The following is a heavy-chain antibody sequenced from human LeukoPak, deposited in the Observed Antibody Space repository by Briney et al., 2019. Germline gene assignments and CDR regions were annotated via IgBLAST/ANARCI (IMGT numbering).Heavy chain of an antibody. CDR1: GGSISSYY. CDR2: IYYSGST. D-gene: IGHD2-2*01. Sequence: PSETLSLTCTVSGGSISSYYWSWIRQPPGKGLEWIGYIYYSGSTNYNPSLKSRVTISVDRSKNQFSLKLSSVTAADTAVYYCARETVVVPAAMGPLDYWGQGTLVTVSS. V-gene: IGHV4-59*12. CDR3: ARETVVVPAAMGPLDY. J-gene: IGHJ4*02.